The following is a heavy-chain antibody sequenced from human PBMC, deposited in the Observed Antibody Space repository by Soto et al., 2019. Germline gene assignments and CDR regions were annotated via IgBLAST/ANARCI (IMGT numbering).Heavy chain of an antibody. J-gene: IGHJ3*02. V-gene: IGHV3-30-3*01. CDR1: GFTFSSYA. CDR2: ISYDGSNK. CDR3: ARGGYSSTNDAFDI. Sequence: QVQLVESGGGVVQPGRSLRLSCAASGFTFSSYAMHWVRQAPGKGLEWVAVISYDGSNKYYADSVKGRFTISRDNSKNTLSLQMNSLRAEDTAVYYCARGGYSSTNDAFDIWGQGTMVTVSS. D-gene: IGHD6-13*01.